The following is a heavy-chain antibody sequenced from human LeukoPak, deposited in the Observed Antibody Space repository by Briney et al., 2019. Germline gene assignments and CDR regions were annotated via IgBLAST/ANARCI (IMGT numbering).Heavy chain of an antibody. D-gene: IGHD2-15*01. CDR3: ARASCSGGSCYPIRH. J-gene: IGHJ4*02. Sequence: GASVKVSCKASGYTFTGYYMHWVRQAPGQGLEWMGWINPNSGGTNYAQKFQGRVTMTRDTSISTAYMELSRLRSDDTAVYYCARASCSGGSCYPIRHWGLGTLVTVSS. CDR2: INPNSGGT. CDR1: GYTFTGYY. V-gene: IGHV1-2*02.